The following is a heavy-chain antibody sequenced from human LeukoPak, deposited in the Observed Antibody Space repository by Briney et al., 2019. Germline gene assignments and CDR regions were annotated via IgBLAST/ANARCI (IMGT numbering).Heavy chain of an antibody. CDR1: GGSISSHF. CDR3: ARVIVTDAFDI. CDR2: IYYSEIT. V-gene: IGHV4-59*11. D-gene: IGHD3-16*02. J-gene: IGHJ3*02. Sequence: AETLSLICSVSGGSISSHFWSWLRQPPGKGLEWVGYIYYSEITNYNPSLKSRVTISIDTSKNQFSLKLISVTGADTAMYYCARVIVTDAFDIWGQGTMVTVSS.